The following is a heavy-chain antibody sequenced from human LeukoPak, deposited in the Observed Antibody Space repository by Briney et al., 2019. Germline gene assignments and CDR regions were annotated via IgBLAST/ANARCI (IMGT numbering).Heavy chain of an antibody. CDR2: IYPGDSDT. Sequence: GESLNISCKGSGYTFTNYWIGWVRQMPGKGLEWMGIIYPGDSDTRYSPSFQGQVTISADKSISTAYLQWSSLKASDTAMYYCATTSSSSWYQRGSEYYYYGMDVWGQGTTVTVSS. J-gene: IGHJ6*02. V-gene: IGHV5-51*01. CDR3: ATTSSSSWYQRGSEYYYYGMDV. CDR1: GYTFTNYW. D-gene: IGHD6-13*01.